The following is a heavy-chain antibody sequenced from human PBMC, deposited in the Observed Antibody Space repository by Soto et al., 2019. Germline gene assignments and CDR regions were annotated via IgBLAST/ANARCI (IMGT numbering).Heavy chain of an antibody. J-gene: IGHJ3*02. Sequence: EVQLLESGGGLVQPGGSLRLSCAASGFTFSPYSMTWVRQAPGKGLEWVSTIRDSGHTTHYADSVRGRFAISRDNSKNTLCLQMNSLRAEDTAVYYCARVKAQIRSSGWYGGDDIWGQGTMVTVSS. CDR2: IRDSGHTT. D-gene: IGHD6-19*01. CDR3: ARVKAQIRSSGWYGGDDI. CDR1: GFTFSPYS. V-gene: IGHV3-23*01.